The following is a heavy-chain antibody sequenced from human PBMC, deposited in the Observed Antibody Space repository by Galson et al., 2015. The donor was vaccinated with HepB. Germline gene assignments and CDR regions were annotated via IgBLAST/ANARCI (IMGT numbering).Heavy chain of an antibody. CDR2: INPNSGGT. CDR1: GYTFTGYY. V-gene: IGHV1-2*06. J-gene: IGHJ6*02. CDR3: ARSSGVVASYGMDV. D-gene: IGHD2-15*01. Sequence: SVKVSCKASGYTFTGYYMHWVRQAPGQGLEWMGRINPNSGGTNYAQKFQGRVTMTRDTSISTAYMELSRLRSDDTAVYYCARSSGVVASYGMDVWGQGTTVTVSS.